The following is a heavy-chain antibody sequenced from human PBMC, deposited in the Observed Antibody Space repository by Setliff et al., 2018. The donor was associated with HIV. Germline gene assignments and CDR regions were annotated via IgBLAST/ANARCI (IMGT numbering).Heavy chain of an antibody. CDR2: IYPGDSDA. V-gene: IGHV5-51*01. Sequence: GESLKISCKGSGYIFTNYWIGWVRQMPGKGLEWMTMIYPGDSDARYSPSFQGHVTISADKSISTTYLQWSSLRASDTAMYYCARVFSAGWFDSWGQGTLVTVSS. CDR1: GYIFTNYW. D-gene: IGHD6-13*01. CDR3: ARVFSAGWFDS. J-gene: IGHJ5*01.